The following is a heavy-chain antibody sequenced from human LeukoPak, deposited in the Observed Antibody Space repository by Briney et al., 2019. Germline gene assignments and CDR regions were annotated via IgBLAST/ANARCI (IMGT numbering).Heavy chain of an antibody. Sequence: ASVKVSCKASGYTFTGYYMHWVRRAPGQGLEWMGWINPNSGGTNYAQKLQGRVTMTRDTSISTAYMELSRLRSDDTAVYYCARVSPYDITPYYFDYWGQGTLVTVSS. CDR2: INPNSGGT. J-gene: IGHJ4*02. CDR1: GYTFTGYY. D-gene: IGHD3-9*01. CDR3: ARVSPYDITPYYFDY. V-gene: IGHV1-2*02.